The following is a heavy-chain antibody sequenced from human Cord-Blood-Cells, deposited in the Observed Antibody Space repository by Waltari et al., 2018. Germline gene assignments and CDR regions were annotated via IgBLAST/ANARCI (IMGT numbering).Heavy chain of an antibody. CDR1: GFTFSGSA. D-gene: IGHD3-3*01. CDR2: IRSKANSYAT. J-gene: IGHJ3*02. Sequence: EVQLVESGGGLVQPGGSLKLSCAASGFTFSGSAMHWVRQASGKGLEWVGRIRSKANSYATAYAASVKGRFTISRDDSKNTAYLQMNSLKTEDTAVYYCTSQTYYDFWSGDAFDIWGQGTMVTVSS. CDR3: TSQTYYDFWSGDAFDI. V-gene: IGHV3-73*02.